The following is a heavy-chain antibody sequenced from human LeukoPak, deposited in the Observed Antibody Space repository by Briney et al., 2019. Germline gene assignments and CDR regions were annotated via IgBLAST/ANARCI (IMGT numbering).Heavy chain of an antibody. J-gene: IGHJ6*02. D-gene: IGHD3-22*01. V-gene: IGHV3-30*09. CDR2: ISYDGSNK. Sequence: SGGSLRLSCAASGFTFSTSTMHWVRQAPGKGLEWVAVISYDGSNKFYADSVKGRFAISRDNSKNTLSLQMNSLRGYDSAVYYCARPLSNGYFHDSGGYYPYAMDVWGQGTTVTVSS. CDR1: GFTFSTST. CDR3: ARPLSNGYFHDSGGYYPYAMDV.